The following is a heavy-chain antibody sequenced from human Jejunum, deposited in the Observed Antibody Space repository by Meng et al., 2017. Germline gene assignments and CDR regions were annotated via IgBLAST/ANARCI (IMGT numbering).Heavy chain of an antibody. CDR2: INTRTGSP. D-gene: IGHD5-24*01. CDR3: ARGTVIVPAIMPDY. Sequence: QVQLVQSGSELKKPGASVKISCKTSGYTFSVYGMNWVRQAPGQGLEWMGWINTRTGSPTYAQGFTGRFVLSLDTSISTAYLHINGLEAEDTAVYYCARGTVIVPAIMPDYWGQGTLVTVSS. J-gene: IGHJ4*02. V-gene: IGHV7-4-1*02. CDR1: GYTFSVYG.